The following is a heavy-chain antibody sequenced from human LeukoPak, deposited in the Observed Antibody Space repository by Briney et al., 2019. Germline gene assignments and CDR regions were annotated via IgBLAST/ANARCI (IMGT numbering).Heavy chain of an antibody. CDR1: GFTFSDYY. CDR3: ARNGPVPDSSGYTGY. J-gene: IGHJ4*02. V-gene: IGHV3-11*01. CDR2: ITSSIDSST. Sequence: GGSLRLSCAASGFTFSDYYMTWIRQAPGKGLEWVSSITSSIDSSTYYADSVKGRFTISRDNAKNSLYLQMNSLRGEDTAVYYCARNGPVPDSSGYTGYWGQGTLVTVSS. D-gene: IGHD3-22*01.